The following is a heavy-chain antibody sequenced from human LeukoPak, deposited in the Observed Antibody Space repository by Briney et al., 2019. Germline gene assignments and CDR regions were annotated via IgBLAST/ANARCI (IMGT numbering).Heavy chain of an antibody. V-gene: IGHV3-53*01. CDR3: ARDSAYDSCGYRF. CDR1: GFLVSSNY. CDR2: IYSDGST. D-gene: IGHD3-22*01. J-gene: IGHJ4*02. Sequence: GGALRLSCAASGFLVSSNYMSWVRQAPGKVLEWVSIIYSDGSTYYADSVKGRFTISRDNSNNTLYLQMNSLRAEDTAVYYCARDSAYDSCGYRFWGQGTLVTVSA.